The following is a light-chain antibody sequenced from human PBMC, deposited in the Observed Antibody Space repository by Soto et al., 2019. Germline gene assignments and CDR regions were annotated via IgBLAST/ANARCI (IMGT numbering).Light chain of an antibody. Sequence: QSVLTQPPSVSGAPGQTVTISCTGTSSNIGAAYDVHWYQHLPGTAPKLLIYDNSNRPSGVPYRFSGSKSGTSASLPITGVQADDEADDYCQSSDTSLSGSVFGGGTKLTVL. V-gene: IGLV1-40*01. J-gene: IGLJ3*02. CDR1: SSNIGAAYD. CDR2: DNS. CDR3: QSSDTSLSGSV.